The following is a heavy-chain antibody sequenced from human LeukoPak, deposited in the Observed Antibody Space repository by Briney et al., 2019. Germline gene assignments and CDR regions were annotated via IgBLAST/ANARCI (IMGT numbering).Heavy chain of an antibody. CDR3: ARHHVRGLLWFGDPYFDY. Sequence: PSETLSLTCTVSGGSISSYYWSWIRQPPGKGLEWIGYIYYSGSTNYNPSLKSRVTISVDTSKNQFSLKLSSVTAADTAVYYCARHHVRGLLWFGDPYFDYWGQGTLVSVHS. J-gene: IGHJ4*02. D-gene: IGHD3-10*01. CDR2: IYYSGST. V-gene: IGHV4-59*08. CDR1: GGSISSYY.